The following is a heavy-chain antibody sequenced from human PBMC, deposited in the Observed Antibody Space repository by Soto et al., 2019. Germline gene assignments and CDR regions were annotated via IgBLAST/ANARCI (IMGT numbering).Heavy chain of an antibody. D-gene: IGHD3-3*01. Sequence: TLSLTCAVYGGSFSGYYWSWIRQPPGKGLEWIGEINHSGSTNYNPSLKSRVTISVDMSKNQFSLKLSSVTAADTAVYYCARGRRVRFLEWYYYYGMDVWGQGTTVTVSS. CDR2: INHSGST. V-gene: IGHV4-34*01. CDR3: ARGRRVRFLEWYYYYGMDV. J-gene: IGHJ6*02. CDR1: GGSFSGYY.